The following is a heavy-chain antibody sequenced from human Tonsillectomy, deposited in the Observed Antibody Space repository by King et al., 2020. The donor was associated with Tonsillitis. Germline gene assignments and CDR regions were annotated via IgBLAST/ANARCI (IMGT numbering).Heavy chain of an antibody. D-gene: IGHD3-16*02. Sequence: QLQESGPGLVKPSETLSLTCTVSGGSISSSSYYWGWIRQPPGKGLEWIGSIYYSGSTYYNPSLKSRVTISVDTSKNQFSLKLSSVTAADTAVYYCARPHYDYVWGSYRPYVMDVWGQGTTSTVSS. V-gene: IGHV4-39*07. J-gene: IGHJ6*02. CDR1: GGSISSSSYY. CDR3: ARPHYDYVWGSYRPYVMDV. CDR2: IYYSGST.